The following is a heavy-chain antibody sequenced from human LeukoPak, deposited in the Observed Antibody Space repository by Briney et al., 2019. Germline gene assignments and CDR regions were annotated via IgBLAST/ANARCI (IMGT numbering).Heavy chain of an antibody. CDR3: ARDPSLYYDFWSGYPDGWFDP. J-gene: IGHJ5*02. V-gene: IGHV3-66*01. Sequence: GGSLRLSCAASGFTVSNKYMNWVRQAPGKGLEWVSVIYSGGNTYYADSVKGRFTISRDTSKNTLYLQMNSLRVEDTAVYYCARDPSLYYDFWSGYPDGWFDPWGQGTLVTVSS. CDR1: GFTVSNKY. D-gene: IGHD3-3*01. CDR2: IYSGGNT.